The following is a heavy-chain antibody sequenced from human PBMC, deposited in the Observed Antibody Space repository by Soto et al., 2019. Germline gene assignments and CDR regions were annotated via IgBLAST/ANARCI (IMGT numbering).Heavy chain of an antibody. CDR1: GGSISSYY. CDR2: IYYSGST. V-gene: IGHV4-59*01. J-gene: IGHJ3*02. D-gene: IGHD1-20*01. CDR3: ARGWRYNWNDDGAFDI. Sequence: QVQLQESGPGLVKPSETLSLTCTVSGGSISSYYWSWIRQPPGKGLEWIGYIYYSGSTNYNPSLKSRVTISVDTSKNQFSLELSSVTAADTAVYYCARGWRYNWNDDGAFDIWGQGTMVTVSS.